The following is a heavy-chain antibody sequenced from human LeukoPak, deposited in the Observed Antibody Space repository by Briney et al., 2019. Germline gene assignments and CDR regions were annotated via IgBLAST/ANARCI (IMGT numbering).Heavy chain of an antibody. CDR1: GGSFSGYY. Sequence: SETLSLTCAVYGGSFSGYYWSWIRQPPGKGLEWIGEINHSGSTNYNPSLKGRVTISVDTSKNQFSLKLSSVTAADTAVYYCASNPDTAMETYYYYMDVWGKGTTVTVSS. D-gene: IGHD5-18*01. J-gene: IGHJ6*03. CDR3: ASNPDTAMETYYYYMDV. CDR2: INHSGST. V-gene: IGHV4-34*01.